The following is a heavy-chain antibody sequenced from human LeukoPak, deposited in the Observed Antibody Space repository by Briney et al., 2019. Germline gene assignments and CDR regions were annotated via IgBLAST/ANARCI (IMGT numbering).Heavy chain of an antibody. J-gene: IGHJ6*02. CDR3: ARLGGYYVGNYYYHGMDV. CDR2: IYYSGST. CDR1: GGSISSYY. V-gene: IGHV4-59*08. D-gene: IGHD3-3*01. Sequence: PSETLSLTCTVSGGSISSYYWSWIRQPPGKGLEWIGYIYYSGSTNYNPSLKSRVTISVDTSKNQFSLKLSSVTAADTAVYYCARLGGYYVGNYYYHGMDVWGQGTTVTVSS.